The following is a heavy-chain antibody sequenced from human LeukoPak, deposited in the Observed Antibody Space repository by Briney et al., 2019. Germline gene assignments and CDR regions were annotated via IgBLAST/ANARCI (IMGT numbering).Heavy chain of an antibody. J-gene: IGHJ4*02. D-gene: IGHD3-16*01. Sequence: PGGSLRLSCAASGFTFSSYGMSWVRQAPGRGLEWVSSISGSGDRSHHTDPVKGRFTISRDNSKNTLYLQMNSLRAEDTAVYYCAKDGSIVYSYTYLDYWGQGTLVTVSS. CDR3: AKDGSIVYSYTYLDY. CDR2: ISGSGDRS. V-gene: IGHV3-23*01. CDR1: GFTFSSYG.